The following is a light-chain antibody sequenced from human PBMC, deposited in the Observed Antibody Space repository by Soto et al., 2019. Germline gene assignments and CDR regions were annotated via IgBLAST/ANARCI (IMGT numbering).Light chain of an antibody. CDR1: SSDVGGYNS. CDR2: DVT. V-gene: IGLV2-14*01. CDR3: SSFTSSSTLV. J-gene: IGLJ3*02. Sequence: QSALTQPASVSGSPGQSITISCTGTSSDVGGYNSVSWYRQDPGKAPKLMIYDVTNRPSGVSNRFSGSKSGNTASLTISGLQAEDEAEYYCSSFTSSSTLVFGGGTKLTVL.